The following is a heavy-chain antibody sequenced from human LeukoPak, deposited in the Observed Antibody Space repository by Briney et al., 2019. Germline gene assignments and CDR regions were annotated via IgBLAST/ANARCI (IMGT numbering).Heavy chain of an antibody. CDR1: GYTFTGYY. Sequence: ASVKVSCKASGYTFTGYYMHWVRQAPGQGLEWMGWINLNSGGTNYAQKFQGRVTMTRDTSINTAYMDLSRLRSDDTAVYYCARVSSASEHIVVVTALRYWGQGTLVTVSS. V-gene: IGHV1-2*02. CDR2: INLNSGGT. CDR3: ARVSSASEHIVVVTALRY. D-gene: IGHD2-21*02. J-gene: IGHJ4*02.